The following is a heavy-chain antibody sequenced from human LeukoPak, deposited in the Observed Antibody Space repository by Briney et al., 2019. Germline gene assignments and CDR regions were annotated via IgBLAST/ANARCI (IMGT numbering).Heavy chain of an antibody. CDR2: VSYSGST. V-gene: IGHV4-59*08. CDR1: GGSISSYH. D-gene: IGHD1-1*01. J-gene: IGHJ4*02. Sequence: SETLSLTCTVSGGSISSYHWSWIRQPPGKGLEWIGYVSYSGSTNYNPSLKSRVTISVDTSKNQFSLKLSSVTAPDTAVYYCVRHGTQKYVADYWGQGTLVTVSS. CDR3: VRHGTQKYVADY.